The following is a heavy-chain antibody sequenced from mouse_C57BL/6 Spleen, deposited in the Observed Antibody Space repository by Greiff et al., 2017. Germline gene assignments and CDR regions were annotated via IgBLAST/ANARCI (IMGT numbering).Heavy chain of an antibody. Sequence: QVQLKQPGAELVRPGSSVKLSCKAPGYTFTSYWMHWVKQRPIQGLEWIGNIDPSDSETHYNQKFKDKATLTVDKSSSTAYMQLSSLTSEDSAVYYCARYYYGSSPYFDVWGTGTTVTVSS. D-gene: IGHD1-1*01. CDR3: ARYYYGSSPYFDV. CDR2: IDPSDSET. CDR1: GYTFTSYW. J-gene: IGHJ1*03. V-gene: IGHV1-52*01.